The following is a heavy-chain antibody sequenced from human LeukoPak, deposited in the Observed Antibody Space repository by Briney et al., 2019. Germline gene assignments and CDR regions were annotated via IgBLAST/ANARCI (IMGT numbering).Heavy chain of an antibody. Sequence: SWVRQAPGKGLEWVGRIKSKTDGGTTDYAAPVKGRFTISRDDSKNTLYLQMNSLKTEDTAVYYCTTDRNFQLLWGQGTLVTVSS. CDR3: TTDRNFQLL. J-gene: IGHJ4*02. D-gene: IGHD2-15*01. V-gene: IGHV3-15*01. CDR2: IKSKTDGGTT.